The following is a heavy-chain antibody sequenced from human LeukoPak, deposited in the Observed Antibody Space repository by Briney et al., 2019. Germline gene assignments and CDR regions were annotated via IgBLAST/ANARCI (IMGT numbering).Heavy chain of an antibody. CDR3: ATHCSGTTCHRDY. CDR1: GFTFSDYW. J-gene: IGHJ4*02. Sequence: GGSLRLSCSASGFTFSDYWMSWVRQAPGKGLECVAFIQSDGSYKHYSDSVKGRFTISRDNSKNTLYLEMNSLRVVDTGVYYCATHCSGTTCHRDYWGQGTLVTVSS. V-gene: IGHV3-30*02. CDR2: IQSDGSYK. D-gene: IGHD2-2*01.